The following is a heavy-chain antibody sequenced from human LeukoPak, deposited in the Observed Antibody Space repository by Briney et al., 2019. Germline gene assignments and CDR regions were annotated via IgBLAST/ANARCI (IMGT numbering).Heavy chain of an antibody. CDR2: INHSGGT. Sequence: SETLSLTCAVHGGSFSGYSWNWIRQPPVKGLEWIGEINHSGGTNYNPSLKSRVTISVDTSMKQFSLKLSSVTAADTAVYYCARGVDYYGVWGQGTLVTVSS. D-gene: IGHD3-10*01. CDR1: GGSFSGYS. V-gene: IGHV4-34*01. CDR3: ARGVDYYGV. J-gene: IGHJ4*02.